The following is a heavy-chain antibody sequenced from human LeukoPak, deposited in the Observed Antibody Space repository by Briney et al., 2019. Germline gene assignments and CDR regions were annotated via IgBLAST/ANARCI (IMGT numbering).Heavy chain of an antibody. CDR1: GFTFSSYG. V-gene: IGHV3-33*01. Sequence: GRSLRLSCAASGFTFSSYGMHWVRQAPGKGLEWGAVIWYDGSNKYYADSVKGRFTISRDNSKNTLYLQMNSLRAEDTAVYYCARDRTLYSSAPGGDYWGQGTLVTVSS. J-gene: IGHJ4*02. CDR3: ARDRTLYSSAPGGDY. D-gene: IGHD6-19*01. CDR2: IWYDGSNK.